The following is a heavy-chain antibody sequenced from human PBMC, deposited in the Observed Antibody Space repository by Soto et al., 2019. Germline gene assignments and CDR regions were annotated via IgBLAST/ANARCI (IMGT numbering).Heavy chain of an antibody. V-gene: IGHV1-18*04. CDR3: AREGAAAGTSYYYGMDV. J-gene: IGHJ6*02. D-gene: IGHD6-13*01. Sequence: XSVKVSSKASGYSFTSYGIIWVRQAPGQGLEWMGWISAYNGNTNYAQKLQGRVTMTTDTSTSTAYMELRSLRSDDTAVYYCAREGAAAGTSYYYGMDVWGQGTTVTV. CDR2: ISAYNGNT. CDR1: GYSFTSYG.